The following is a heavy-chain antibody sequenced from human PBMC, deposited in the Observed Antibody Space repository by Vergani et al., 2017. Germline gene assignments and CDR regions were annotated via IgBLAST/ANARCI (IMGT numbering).Heavy chain of an antibody. Sequence: QVQLVESGGGVVQPGKSLSLSCETSGFIFSDYVMHWVRQAPGKGLEWVAGIWHDGSNEKYVDSVQGRFTISRDNSKSNLYLEMESLRVEDTAVYFCARDKSKRAPAVMGSYYYCMGVRGKGTQVTVSS. CDR1: GFIFSDYV. J-gene: IGHJ6*03. CDR3: ARDKSKRAPAVMGSYYYCMGV. CDR2: IWHDGSNE. V-gene: IGHV3-33*01. D-gene: IGHD3-10*01.